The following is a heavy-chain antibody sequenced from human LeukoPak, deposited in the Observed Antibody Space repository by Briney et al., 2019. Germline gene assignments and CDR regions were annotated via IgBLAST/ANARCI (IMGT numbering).Heavy chain of an antibody. Sequence: GGSLRLSCSASGFTFNRFYLHWVRQAPGKGLEFVSHISSNGATTYYADSVKGRFTISRDNSKNTLYLQMNSLRAEDTAVYYCANLVHCSGGSCYPTFDAFDIWGQGTMVTVSS. V-gene: IGHV3-64*04. J-gene: IGHJ3*02. D-gene: IGHD2-15*01. CDR2: ISSNGATT. CDR3: ANLVHCSGGSCYPTFDAFDI. CDR1: GFTFNRFY.